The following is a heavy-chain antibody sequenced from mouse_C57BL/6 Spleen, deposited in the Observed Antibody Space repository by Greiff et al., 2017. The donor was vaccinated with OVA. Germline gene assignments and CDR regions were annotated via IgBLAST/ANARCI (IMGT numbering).Heavy chain of an antibody. CDR3: ARSYYYGKEGDFDY. Sequence: QVQLQQSGAELVKPGASVKMSCKASGYTFTSYWITWVKQRPGQGLEWIGDIYPGSGSTNYNEKFKSKATLTVDTSSSTAYMQLSSLTSEDSAVYYCARSYYYGKEGDFDYWGQGTTLTVSS. J-gene: IGHJ2*01. D-gene: IGHD1-1*01. V-gene: IGHV1-55*01. CDR2: IYPGSGST. CDR1: GYTFTSYW.